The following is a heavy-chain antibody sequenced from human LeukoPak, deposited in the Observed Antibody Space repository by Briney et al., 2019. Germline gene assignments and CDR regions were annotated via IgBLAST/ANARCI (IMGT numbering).Heavy chain of an antibody. CDR1: GFTFDDYG. Sequence: GGSLRLSCAASGFTFDDYGMSWVRQAPGKGLEWVSGINWNGGSTGYADSVKGRFTISRDNAKNSLYLQMNSLRAEDTALYYCARAYDSSGYSHTPPVFDIWGQGTMVTVSS. CDR3: ARAYDSSGYSHTPPVFDI. CDR2: INWNGGST. J-gene: IGHJ3*02. V-gene: IGHV3-20*04. D-gene: IGHD3-22*01.